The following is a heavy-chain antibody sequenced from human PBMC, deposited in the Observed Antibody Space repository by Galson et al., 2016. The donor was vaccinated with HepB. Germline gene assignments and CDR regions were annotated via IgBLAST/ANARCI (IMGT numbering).Heavy chain of an antibody. CDR2: MSYDGST. V-gene: IGHV4-39*01. Sequence: SETLSLTCTVSGGSISSFGYHWGWFRQSPGKGLEWIGSMSYDGSTHYNPSLTSRVTIPVDKSNNQFFLRLTSVTAADTAVYYCARQLYEGYSRHLGQGTLVIVSS. J-gene: IGHJ1*01. D-gene: IGHD4-23*01. CDR1: GGSISSFGYH. CDR3: ARQLYEGYSRH.